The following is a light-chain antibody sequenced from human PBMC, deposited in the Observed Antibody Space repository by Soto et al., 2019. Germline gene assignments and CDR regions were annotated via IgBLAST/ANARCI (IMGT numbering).Light chain of an antibody. Sequence: DIQMTQSPSSLSASIGDRVTITCRASQAINNYIVWYQQKQGKVPKLLIYAASTLQSGVPSRFSGRGSGTDFTLTISSLQPADVATYYCQNYNGAPWTFGQGTKVEIK. CDR3: QNYNGAPWT. CDR2: AAS. J-gene: IGKJ1*01. V-gene: IGKV1-27*01. CDR1: QAINNY.